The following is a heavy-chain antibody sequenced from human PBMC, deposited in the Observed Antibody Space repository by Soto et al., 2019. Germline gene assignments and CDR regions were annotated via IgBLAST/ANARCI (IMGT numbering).Heavy chain of an antibody. CDR3: ARIKYSPPYYNYCGMEV. J-gene: IGHJ6*02. CDR1: GYTFTSYG. D-gene: IGHD5-18*01. Sequence: VQLVQSGAEVKKPGASVKVSCKASGYTFTSYGISWVRQAPGQGLERMGWISAYNGNTNYAQKLQGRVTIPTDTSTSTAYRELRSLRSVDTAVYYCARIKYSPPYYNYCGMEVWGQGTTVTVSS. V-gene: IGHV1-18*01. CDR2: ISAYNGNT.